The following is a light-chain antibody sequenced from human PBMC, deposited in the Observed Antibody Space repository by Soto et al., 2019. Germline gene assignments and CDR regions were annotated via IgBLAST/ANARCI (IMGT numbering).Light chain of an antibody. Sequence: QSALTQPASVSGSPGQSITISCTGTSSDVGSYNLVSWYQQHPGKAPKLMIYEGSKRPSGVSNRFSGSKSGNTASLTISGLQAEDEADYYSCSYAGSIYNYVFGPGTKLTVL. V-gene: IGLV2-23*01. CDR1: SSDVGSYNL. CDR2: EGS. CDR3: CSYAGSIYNYV. J-gene: IGLJ1*01.